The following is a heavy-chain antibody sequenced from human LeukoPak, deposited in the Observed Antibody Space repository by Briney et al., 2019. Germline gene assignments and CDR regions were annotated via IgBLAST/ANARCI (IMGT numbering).Heavy chain of an antibody. CDR2: ISSSGSST. J-gene: IGHJ4*02. V-gene: IGHV3-23*01. CDR1: GFTFSSFG. Sequence: GGSLRLSCAASGFTFSSFGMSWVRQAPGKGLEWVSVISSSGSSTYYADSVKGRFTISRDNSKNTLYLQMNSLSAEDTAVYYCAREVGTFDYWGQGALVTVSS. CDR3: AREVGTFDY. D-gene: IGHD1-26*01.